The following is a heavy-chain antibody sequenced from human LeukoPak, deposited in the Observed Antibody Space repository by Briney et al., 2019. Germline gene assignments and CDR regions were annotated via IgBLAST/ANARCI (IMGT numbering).Heavy chain of an antibody. J-gene: IGHJ6*01. D-gene: IGHD1-26*01. CDR3: VRVQSGSYARYGMDV. CDR1: GYTLTNYD. V-gene: IGHV1-8*01. Sequence: ASVKVSCTASGYTLTNYDINWVRQATGQGLAWMGWRNPNSGHTGYTQKFQGRVTMTRDTSISTAYMELSSLKSEDTAVYYCVRVQSGSYARYGMDVWGQGTTVTVSS. CDR2: RNPNSGHT.